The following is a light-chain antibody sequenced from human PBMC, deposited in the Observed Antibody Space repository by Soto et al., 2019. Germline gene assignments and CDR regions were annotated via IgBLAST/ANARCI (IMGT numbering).Light chain of an antibody. J-gene: IGKJ1*01. V-gene: IGKV3-15*01. CDR1: QSVTYN. CDR2: GAS. Sequence: TQSPATLSASPGERFTLSCRATQSVTYNLAWYQQKPGQAPRLLIYGASTRPTGIPARFSGRGSGTEFTLTITSLQSEDFAVYYCQQYNDWLWTFGQGTKVDIK. CDR3: QQYNDWLWT.